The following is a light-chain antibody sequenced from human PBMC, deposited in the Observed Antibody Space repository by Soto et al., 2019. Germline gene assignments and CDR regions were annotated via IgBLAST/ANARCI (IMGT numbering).Light chain of an antibody. Sequence: QSVLTQPASASWSPGQSITISCTGTSSDVGGYNYVSWYQQHPGKAPKLMIYEVSNRPSGVSNRFSGSKSGNTASLTISGLQAEDEADYYCSSYTSSSTLDVFGTGTKVTVL. CDR3: SSYTSSSTLDV. CDR2: EVS. CDR1: SSDVGGYNY. V-gene: IGLV2-14*01. J-gene: IGLJ1*01.